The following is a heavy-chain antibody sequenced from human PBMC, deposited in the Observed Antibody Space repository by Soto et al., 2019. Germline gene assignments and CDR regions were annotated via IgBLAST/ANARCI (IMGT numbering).Heavy chain of an antibody. V-gene: IGHV3-23*01. Sequence: GGSLRLSCAASGFTFSIYAMTWVRQAPGKGLGWVSSVSFSGAGTYYADSVKGRFTISRDNSKNTVHLQMKNLRAEDMALYYCAKGQEGFCSSTSCPYYDGLDVWGQGTTVTVSS. CDR3: AKGQEGFCSSTSCPYYDGLDV. CDR1: GFTFSIYA. CDR2: VSFSGAGT. D-gene: IGHD2-2*01. J-gene: IGHJ6*02.